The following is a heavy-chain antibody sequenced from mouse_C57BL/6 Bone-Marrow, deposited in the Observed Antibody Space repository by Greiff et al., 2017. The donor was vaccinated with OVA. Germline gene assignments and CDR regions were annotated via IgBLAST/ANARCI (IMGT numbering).Heavy chain of an antibody. J-gene: IGHJ4*01. V-gene: IGHV5-12*01. D-gene: IGHD2-2*01. Sequence: EVKLVESGGGLVQPGGSLKLSCAASGFTFSDYYMYWVRQTPEKRLEWVAYISNGGGSTYYPDTAKGRFTISRANAKNTLYLQMSRLKSEDTAMYYCARHERPTWFYAMDYWGQGTSVTVSS. CDR2: ISNGGGST. CDR3: ARHERPTWFYAMDY. CDR1: GFTFSDYY.